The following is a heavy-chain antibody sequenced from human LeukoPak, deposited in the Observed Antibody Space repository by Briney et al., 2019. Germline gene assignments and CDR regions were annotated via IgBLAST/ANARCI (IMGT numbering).Heavy chain of an antibody. D-gene: IGHD4-17*01. CDR1: GVSISSGGYY. V-gene: IGHV4-31*03. CDR3: ARDSGRTTATKFDY. CDR2: IYYSGST. Sequence: SGTLSLTCTVSGVSISSGGYYWSWIRQHPGKGLEWIGYIYYSGSTYYNPSLKSRVTISVDTSKNQFSLKLSSVTAADTAVYYCARDSGRTTATKFDYWGQGTLVTVSS. J-gene: IGHJ4*02.